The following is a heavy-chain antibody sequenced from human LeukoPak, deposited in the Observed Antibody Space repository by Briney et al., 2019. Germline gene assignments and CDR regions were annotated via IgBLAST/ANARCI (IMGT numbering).Heavy chain of an antibody. V-gene: IGHV4-59*01. CDR2: IYYSGST. CDR1: GGSISFYY. Sequence: PSETLSLTCNVSGGSISFYYWTWIRQPPGKGLEWIGYIYYSGSTNYNPSLRSRVTMSVDMSKNQLSLKLSSVTAADTAVYYCARDQSSWFDPWGQGTLVTVSS. CDR3: ARDQSSWFDP. D-gene: IGHD1-26*01. J-gene: IGHJ5*02.